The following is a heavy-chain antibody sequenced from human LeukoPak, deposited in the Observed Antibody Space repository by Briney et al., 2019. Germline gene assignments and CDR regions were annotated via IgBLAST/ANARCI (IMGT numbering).Heavy chain of an antibody. V-gene: IGHV3-30*02. D-gene: IGHD4-17*01. CDR3: AKEYYGDTDY. CDR2: IRYDGSNK. Sequence: GGSLRLSCAASGFTFSSYGMYWVRQAPGKGLEWVAFIRYDGSNKYYADSVKGRFTVSRDNSKNTLYLQMNSLRAEDTAVYYCAKEYYGDTDYWGQGTLVTVSS. J-gene: IGHJ4*02. CDR1: GFTFSSYG.